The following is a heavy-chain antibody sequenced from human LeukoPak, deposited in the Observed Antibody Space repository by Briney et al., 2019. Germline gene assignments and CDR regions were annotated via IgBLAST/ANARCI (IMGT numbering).Heavy chain of an antibody. CDR2: IYYSGSN. J-gene: IGHJ6*03. Sequence: SETLSLTFTVPGGSISSYYCGSVRQPRGKVLGWIGYIYYSGSNNYNPSLKSRVTISVDTSKNQFSLKLSSVTAADTAVYYCASAKAYYYSYMDVWGKGTTVTVSS. D-gene: IGHD4/OR15-4a*01. V-gene: IGHV4-59*01. CDR3: ASAKAYYYSYMDV. CDR1: GGSISSYY.